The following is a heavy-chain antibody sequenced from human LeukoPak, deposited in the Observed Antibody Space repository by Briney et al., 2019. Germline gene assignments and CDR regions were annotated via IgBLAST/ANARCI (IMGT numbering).Heavy chain of an antibody. D-gene: IGHD3-10*01. V-gene: IGHV4-39*07. J-gene: IGHJ3*02. Sequence: SETLSLTCTVSGGSISSSSYYWGWIRQPPGKGLEWIGSIYYSGSTYYNPSLKSRVTISVDTSKNQFSLKLSSVTAADTAVYYCARDLRTPLLVRGVIGAFDIWGQGTMVTVSS. CDR3: ARDLRTPLLVRGVIGAFDI. CDR1: GGSISSSSYY. CDR2: IYYSGST.